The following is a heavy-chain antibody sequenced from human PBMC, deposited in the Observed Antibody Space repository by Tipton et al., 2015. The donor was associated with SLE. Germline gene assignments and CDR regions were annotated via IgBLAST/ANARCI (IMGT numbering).Heavy chain of an antibody. J-gene: IGHJ3*01. CDR2: IYAWGST. D-gene: IGHD3-3*01. CDR1: GGSISSTNYF. Sequence: GLVKPSQTLSLTCTVSGGSISSTNYFWNWIRQPAGKTLEWIGRIYAWGSTDYNPSLRSRVAMPLDTSKNQFSLKLSSVTAADTAVYYCVRSLETFDVWGQGTMVTVSS. V-gene: IGHV4-61*02. CDR3: VRSLETFDV.